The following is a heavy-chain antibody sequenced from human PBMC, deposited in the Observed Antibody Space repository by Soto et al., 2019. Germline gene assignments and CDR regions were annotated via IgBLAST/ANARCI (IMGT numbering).Heavy chain of an antibody. CDR2: IIPIFGTA. CDR3: ATKEPGGIHDYGDYFDY. J-gene: IGHJ4*02. Sequence: QVQLVQSGAEVKKPGSSVKVSCKASGGSFSSYAISWVRQAPGQGLEWMGGIIPIFGTANYAQKFQGRVTITADESTSTAYMELSSLRSVDTVVYYCATKEPGGIHDYGDYFDYWGQGTLVTVSS. D-gene: IGHD4-17*01. V-gene: IGHV1-69*01. CDR1: GGSFSSYA.